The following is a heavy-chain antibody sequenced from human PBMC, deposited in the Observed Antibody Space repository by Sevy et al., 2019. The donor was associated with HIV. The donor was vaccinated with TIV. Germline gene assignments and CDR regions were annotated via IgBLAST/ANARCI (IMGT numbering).Heavy chain of an antibody. CDR1: GGSFRGFY. CDR3: ASTLGYSGTYYFDY. V-gene: IGHV4-34*01. Sequence: SETLSLTCAVYGGSFRGFYWSWIRQPPGMGLEWIGEINHSGSTNYNSSLKSRVTISVDTSKNQFSLKVSSVTAADTAVYYCASTLGYSGTYYFDYWGQRTLVTVSS. D-gene: IGHD5-12*01. CDR2: INHSGST. J-gene: IGHJ4*02.